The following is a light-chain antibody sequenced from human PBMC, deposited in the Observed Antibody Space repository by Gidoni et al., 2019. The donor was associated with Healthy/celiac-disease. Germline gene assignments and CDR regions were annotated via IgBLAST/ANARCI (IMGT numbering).Light chain of an antibody. CDR2: AAS. V-gene: IGKV1-39*01. CDR3: QQSYSTPPT. J-gene: IGKJ2*01. Sequence: DIQMTQSPSSLSASVGDRVTITCRASQGISSYLNWYQQKPGKAPKLLIYAASSLQRGVPSRFSGSGSGTDFTLNISSLQPEDFATYYCQQSYSTPPTFGQGTKLEIK. CDR1: QGISSY.